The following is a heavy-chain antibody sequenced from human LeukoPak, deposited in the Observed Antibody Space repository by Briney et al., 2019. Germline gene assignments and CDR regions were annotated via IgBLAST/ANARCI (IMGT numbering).Heavy chain of an antibody. J-gene: IGHJ4*02. CDR1: GGSFSGYY. V-gene: IGHV4-34*01. D-gene: IGHD4-23*01. Sequence: SETLSLTCAVYGGSFSGYYWSWIRQPPGKGLEWIGEINHRGCTNYNPSLNSRGTIPVDTSKNQVSVMLSSVTAADRADCYFSRYYGGRKWYFDDWGQGTLVTVSS. CDR3: SRYYGGRKWYFDD. CDR2: INHRGCT.